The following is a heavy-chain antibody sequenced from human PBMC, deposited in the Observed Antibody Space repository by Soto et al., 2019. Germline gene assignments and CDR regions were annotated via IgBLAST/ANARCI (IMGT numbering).Heavy chain of an antibody. Sequence: SETLSLTCAASVASITRGVSSWSWIRQPPGKGLEWIGYIYHSGSTYYNPSLKSRVTISVDRSKNQFSLKLSSVTAADTAVYYCARVPDRWGQGTLVTVSS. D-gene: IGHD2-2*01. V-gene: IGHV4-30-2*01. J-gene: IGHJ5*02. CDR1: VASITRGVSS. CDR3: ARVPDR. CDR2: IYHSGST.